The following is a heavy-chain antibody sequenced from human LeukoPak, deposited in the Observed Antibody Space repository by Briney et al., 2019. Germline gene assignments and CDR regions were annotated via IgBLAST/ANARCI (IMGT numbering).Heavy chain of an antibody. CDR2: INYSGST. Sequence: SETLSLTCTVSGGSISGYYWSWIRQPPGKGLEWIGYINYSGSTNYNPSLKSRLTISVDTSKNQFSLRLSSVTAADTAVYYCARLGGYYDPPDYWGQGTLVTVSS. V-gene: IGHV4-59*08. CDR3: ARLGGYYDPPDY. J-gene: IGHJ4*02. CDR1: GGSISGYY. D-gene: IGHD3-22*01.